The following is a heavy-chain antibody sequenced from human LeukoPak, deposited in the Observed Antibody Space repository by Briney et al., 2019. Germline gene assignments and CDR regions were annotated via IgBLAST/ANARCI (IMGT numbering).Heavy chain of an antibody. Sequence: PSETLSLTCAVSGYSISSGYYWGWIRQPPGKGLEWIGYIYYSGSTNYNPSLKSRVTISVDTSKNQFSLKLSSVTAADTAVYYCARSGIWSLSRAFDIWGQGTMVTVSS. CDR1: GYSISSGYY. CDR2: IYYSGST. J-gene: IGHJ3*02. V-gene: IGHV4-61*01. D-gene: IGHD3-3*01. CDR3: ARSGIWSLSRAFDI.